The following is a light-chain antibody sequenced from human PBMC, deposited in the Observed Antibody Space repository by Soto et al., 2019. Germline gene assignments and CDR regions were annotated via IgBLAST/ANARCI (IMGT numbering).Light chain of an antibody. V-gene: IGLV2-14*03. CDR3: SSYTSSSTYV. CDR2: DVN. Sequence: QSALTQPASVSGSPGQSITISCTGTSSDVGGYNFVSWYQQHPGKVPKLMIFDVNSRPSGVSDRFSGSKSGNTASLTISGLQAEDEGDYYCSSYTSSSTYVFGSGTKVTVL. CDR1: SSDVGGYNF. J-gene: IGLJ1*01.